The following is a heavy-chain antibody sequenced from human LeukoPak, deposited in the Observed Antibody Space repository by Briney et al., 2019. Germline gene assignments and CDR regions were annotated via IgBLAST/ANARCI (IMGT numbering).Heavy chain of an antibody. V-gene: IGHV3-30*02. CDR3: AKDHPRITMIVEH. D-gene: IGHD3-22*01. J-gene: IGHJ1*01. CDR2: IRYDGSNK. Sequence: PGGSLRLSCAASGFTFSNYWMNWVRQAPGKGLEWVAFIRYDGSNKYYADSVKGRFTISRDNSKNTLYLQMNSLRAEDTAVYYCAKDHPRITMIVEHWGQGTLVTVSS. CDR1: GFTFSNYW.